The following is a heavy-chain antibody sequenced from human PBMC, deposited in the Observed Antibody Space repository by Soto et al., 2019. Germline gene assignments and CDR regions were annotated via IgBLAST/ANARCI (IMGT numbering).Heavy chain of an antibody. V-gene: IGHV4-34*01. CDR3: ARVRIAAAGSLWFDP. CDR2: INHSGST. D-gene: IGHD6-13*01. J-gene: IGHJ5*02. Sequence: PSETLSLTCAVYGASFSGYYWSWIRQPPGKGLEWIGEINHSGSTNYNPSLKSRVTISVDTSKNQFSLKLSSVTAADTAVYYCARVRIAAAGSLWFDPWGQGTLVTVSS. CDR1: GASFSGYY.